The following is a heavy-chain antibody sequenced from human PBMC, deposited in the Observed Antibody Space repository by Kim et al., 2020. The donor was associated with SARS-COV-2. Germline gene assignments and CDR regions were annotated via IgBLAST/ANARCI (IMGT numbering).Heavy chain of an antibody. J-gene: IGHJ5*02. Sequence: GGSLRLSCAASGFTFSSYAMHWVRQAPGKGLEWVAVISYDGSNKYYADSGKGRFTISRDNSKNTLYLQMNSLRAEDTAVYYWARDGPGWYSSSGPAANRYNWFDPWGQGTLVTVSS. CDR3: ARDGPGWYSSSGPAANRYNWFDP. CDR1: GFTFSSYA. D-gene: IGHD6-13*01. V-gene: IGHV3-30*04. CDR2: ISYDGSNK.